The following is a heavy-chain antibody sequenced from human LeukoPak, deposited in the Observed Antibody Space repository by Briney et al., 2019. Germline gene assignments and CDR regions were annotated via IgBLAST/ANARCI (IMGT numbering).Heavy chain of an antibody. Sequence: GRSLRLSCAASGFTFSSYGMHWVRQAPGKGPEWVAVISYDGSNKYYADSVKGRFTISGDNSKNTLYLQMNSLRAEDTAVYYCAKDIGDNWNWDYYYYGMDVWGQGTTVTVSS. CDR3: AKDIGDNWNWDYYYYGMDV. CDR1: GFTFSSYG. CDR2: ISYDGSNK. V-gene: IGHV3-30*18. D-gene: IGHD1-7*01. J-gene: IGHJ6*02.